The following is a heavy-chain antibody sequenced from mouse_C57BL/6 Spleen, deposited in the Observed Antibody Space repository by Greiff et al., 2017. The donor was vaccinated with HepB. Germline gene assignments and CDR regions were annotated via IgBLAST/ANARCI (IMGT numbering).Heavy chain of an antibody. J-gene: IGHJ2*01. Sequence: EVQLQQSGPELVKPGASVKISCKASGYSFTGYYMNWVKQSPEKSLEWIGEINTSTGGTTYNQKFKAKATLTVDKSSRTAYMQLKSLTSEDSAVYYCARRELPYYFDYWGQGTTLTVSS. CDR1: GYSFTGYY. V-gene: IGHV1-42*01. D-gene: IGHD1-1*01. CDR3: ARRELPYYFDY. CDR2: INTSTGGT.